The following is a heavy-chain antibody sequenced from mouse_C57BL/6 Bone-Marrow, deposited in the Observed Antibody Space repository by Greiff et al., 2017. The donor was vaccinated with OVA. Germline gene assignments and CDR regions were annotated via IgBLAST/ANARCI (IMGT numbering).Heavy chain of an antibody. CDR2: INPNYGTT. J-gene: IGHJ2*01. D-gene: IGHD2-10*02. CDR3: ARGRVWPYYFDY. Sequence: EVKLMESGPELVKPGASVKISCKASGYSFTDYNMNWVKQSNGKSLEWIGVINPNYGTTSYNQKFKGKATLTVDQSSSTAYMQLNSLTSEDSAVYYCARGRVWPYYFDYWGQGTTLTVSS. V-gene: IGHV1-39*01. CDR1: GYSFTDYN.